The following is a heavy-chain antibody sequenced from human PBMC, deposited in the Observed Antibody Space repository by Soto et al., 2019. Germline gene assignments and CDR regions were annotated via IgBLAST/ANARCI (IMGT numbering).Heavy chain of an antibody. V-gene: IGHV4-39*01. CDR1: GYSVSSRSYF. Sequence: SSETLSLTCTVSGYSVSSRSYFWGWIRQPPGKGLEWIGTIYYNGSTYYNPSLKSRVTLFVDTSKNQFSLKLTSVTASDTALYYCARQRVIPGTPTNWFDPWGQGTLVT. D-gene: IGHD2-15*01. J-gene: IGHJ5*02. CDR2: IYYNGST. CDR3: ARQRVIPGTPTNWFDP.